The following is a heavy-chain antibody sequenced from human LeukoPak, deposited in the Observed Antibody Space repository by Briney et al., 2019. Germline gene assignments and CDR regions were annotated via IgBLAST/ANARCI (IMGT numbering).Heavy chain of an antibody. D-gene: IGHD3-16*02. CDR3: ARDESDDYVWGSYRYNDY. J-gene: IGHJ4*02. V-gene: IGHV3-7*01. CDR1: GFTFSSYW. CDR2: IKQDGSEK. Sequence: GGSLRLSCAASGFTFSSYWMSWVRQAPGKGLEWVVNIKQDGSEKYYVDSVKGRFTISRDNAKNSLYLQMNSLRAEDTAVYYCARDESDDYVWGSYRYNDYWGQGTLVTVSS.